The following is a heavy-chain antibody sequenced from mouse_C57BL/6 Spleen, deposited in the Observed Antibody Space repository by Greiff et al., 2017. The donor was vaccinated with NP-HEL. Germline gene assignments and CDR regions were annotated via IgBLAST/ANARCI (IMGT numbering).Heavy chain of an antibody. Sequence: VQLQQSGPGLVKPSQSLSLTCSVTGYSITSGYYWNWIRQFPGNKLEWMGYISYDGSNNYNPSLKNRISITRDTSKNQFFLKLNSVTTEDTATYYCAREDYDYDRAFAYWGQGTLVTVSA. CDR3: AREDYDYDRAFAY. CDR2: ISYDGSN. CDR1: GYSITSGYY. D-gene: IGHD2-4*01. J-gene: IGHJ3*01. V-gene: IGHV3-6*01.